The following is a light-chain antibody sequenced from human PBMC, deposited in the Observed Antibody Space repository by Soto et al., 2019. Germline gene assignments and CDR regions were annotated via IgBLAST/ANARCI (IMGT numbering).Light chain of an antibody. V-gene: IGKV1-33*01. CDR2: GAS. CDR1: QDITKN. Sequence: DIQMTQSPPSLSASVGDRITITCQASQDITKNLDWYQQKPGKAPKLLIYGASNLIRGVPSRYSGSGSGTHFTFTIRSLQPEDFATYYCQQYYNLPYTFGQGTSLDIK. CDR3: QQYYNLPYT. J-gene: IGKJ2*01.